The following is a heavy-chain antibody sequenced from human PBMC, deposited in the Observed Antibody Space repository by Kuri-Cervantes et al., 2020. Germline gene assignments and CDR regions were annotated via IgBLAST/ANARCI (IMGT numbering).Heavy chain of an antibody. D-gene: IGHD3-10*01. CDR3: AREVGRYYGSGIVFDY. J-gene: IGHJ4*02. CDR1: GFTFSSYW. Sequence: GESLKISCAASGFTFSSYWMHWVRQAPGKGLEWVAVIWYDGSNKYYADFVKGRFTISRDNSKNTLYLQMNSLRAEDTAVYYCAREVGRYYGSGIVFDYWGQGTLVTVSS. CDR2: IWYDGSNK. V-gene: IGHV3-33*08.